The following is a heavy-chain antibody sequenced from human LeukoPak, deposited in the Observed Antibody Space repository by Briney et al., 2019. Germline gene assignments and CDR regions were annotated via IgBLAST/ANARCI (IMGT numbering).Heavy chain of an antibody. Sequence: ASVKVSCKASGYTFTGYYTHWVRQAPGQGLEWMGWINPNSGGTNYAQKFQGWVTMTRDTSISTAYMELSRLRSDDTAVYYCRIAAANFDYWGQGTLVTVSS. J-gene: IGHJ4*02. CDR2: INPNSGGT. CDR1: GYTFTGYY. CDR3: RIAAANFDY. D-gene: IGHD6-13*01. V-gene: IGHV1-2*04.